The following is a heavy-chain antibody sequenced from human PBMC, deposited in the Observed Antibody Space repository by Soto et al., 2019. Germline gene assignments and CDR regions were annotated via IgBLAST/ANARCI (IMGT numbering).Heavy chain of an antibody. J-gene: IGHJ6*02. CDR2: ISAYNGNT. CDR1: GYTFTSYG. D-gene: IGHD5-18*01. Sequence: GASVKVSCKASGYTFTSYGISWVRQAPGQGLEWMGWISAYNGNTNYAQKLQGGVTMTTDTSTSTAYMELRSLRSDDTAVYYCARGGYSYGYYYYYGMDVWGQGTTVTVSS. V-gene: IGHV1-18*04. CDR3: ARGGYSYGYYYYYGMDV.